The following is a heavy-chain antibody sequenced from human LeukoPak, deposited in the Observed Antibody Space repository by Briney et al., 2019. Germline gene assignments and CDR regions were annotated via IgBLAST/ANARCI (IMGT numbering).Heavy chain of an antibody. Sequence: PSETLSLTCAVSGGSISSYYWSWIRQPPGKGLEWIGYIYYSGSTNYNPSLKSRVTISVDTSKNQFSLKLSSVTAADTAVYYCATQSGSGYYLDAFDIWGQGQWSPSLQ. J-gene: IGHJ3*02. D-gene: IGHD3-3*01. V-gene: IGHV4-59*01. CDR3: ATQSGSGYYLDAFDI. CDR1: GGSISSYY. CDR2: IYYSGST.